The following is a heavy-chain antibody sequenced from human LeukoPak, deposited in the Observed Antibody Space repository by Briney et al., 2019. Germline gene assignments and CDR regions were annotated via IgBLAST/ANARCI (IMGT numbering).Heavy chain of an antibody. D-gene: IGHD5-12*01. V-gene: IGHV1-18*01. CDR3: ASDIVATSTQVGGNY. CDR2: ISAYNGNT. Sequence: ASVKVSCKASGYTFTSYGISWVRQAPGQGLEWMGWISAYNGNTNYAQKLQGRVTMTTDTSTSTAYMELRSLRSDGTAVYYCASDIVATSTQVGGNYWGQGTLVTVSS. J-gene: IGHJ4*02. CDR1: GYTFTSYG.